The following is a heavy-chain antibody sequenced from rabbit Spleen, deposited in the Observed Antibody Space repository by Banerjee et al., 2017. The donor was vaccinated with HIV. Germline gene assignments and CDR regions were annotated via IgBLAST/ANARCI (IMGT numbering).Heavy chain of an antibody. J-gene: IGHJ2*01. CDR1: GFTFSDKAV. CDR2: INALTGKS. Sequence: LEESGGGLVKPEGSLTLTCKASGFTFSDKAVICWVRQAPGKGLEWITCINALTGKSVYATWAKGRFTLSKTSSTTVTLQMTTLTAADTATYFCARNYVNAFDPWGPGTLVTVS. CDR3: ARNYVNAFDP. D-gene: IGHD1-1*01. V-gene: IGHV1S45*01.